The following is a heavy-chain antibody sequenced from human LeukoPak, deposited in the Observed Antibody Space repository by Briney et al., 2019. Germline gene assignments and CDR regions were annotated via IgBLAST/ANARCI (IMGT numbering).Heavy chain of an antibody. Sequence: GSLRLSCAASGFTFSSYGMTWIRQPPGKGLEWIGTVSYSGTTYYSPSLKSRVTISVDTSKNQFSLRLTSVTAADTALYYCAKLTCSSTFCPLDYWGQGTLVTVSS. CDR3: AKLTCSSTFCPLDY. CDR1: GFTFSSYG. D-gene: IGHD2-2*01. V-gene: IGHV4-59*04. J-gene: IGHJ4*02. CDR2: VSYSGTT.